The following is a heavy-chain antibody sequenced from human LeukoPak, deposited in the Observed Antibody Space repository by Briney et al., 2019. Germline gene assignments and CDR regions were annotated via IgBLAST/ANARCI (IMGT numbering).Heavy chain of an antibody. CDR3: ARALLDYPDY. CDR2: IDTSGST. V-gene: IGHV4-61*09. CDR1: GDSFSSGGSY. Sequence: SQTLSLTCTLSGDSFSSGGSYWNWIRQPAGKGLEWMGHIDTSGSTNYNPSLKSRVTISVDTSKNQFSLKLSSVTAADTAVYYCARALLDYPDYWGQGTLVTVSS. J-gene: IGHJ4*02. D-gene: IGHD4/OR15-4a*01.